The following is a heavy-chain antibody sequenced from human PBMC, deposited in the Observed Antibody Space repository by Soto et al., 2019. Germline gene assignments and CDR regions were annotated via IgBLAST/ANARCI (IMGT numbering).Heavy chain of an antibody. J-gene: IGHJ4*02. V-gene: IGHV1-2*04. CDR1: GYTFTGYY. CDR3: ARGSITMIRRPLDY. Sequence: GASVEVSCKASGYTFTGYYMHWVRQAPGQGLEWMGWINPNSGGTNYAQKFQGWVTMTRDTSISTAYMELSRLRSDDTAVYYCARGSITMIRRPLDYWGQGTLVTVSS. CDR2: INPNSGGT. D-gene: IGHD3-22*01.